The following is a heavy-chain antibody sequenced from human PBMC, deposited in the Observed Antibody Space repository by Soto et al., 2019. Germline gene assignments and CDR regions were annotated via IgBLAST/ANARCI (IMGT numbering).Heavy chain of an antibody. D-gene: IGHD2-21*01. CDR3: AIIRDPYWNFDL. J-gene: IGHJ2*01. CDR2: IYYSGST. Sequence: SETLSLTCTVSGGSISSGGYYWSWIRQHPGKGLEWIGYIYYSGSTYYNPSLKSRVTISVDTSKNQFSLKLRSVTAADTAVYYCAIIRDPYWNFDLWGRGTLVTVSS. CDR1: GGSISSGGYY. V-gene: IGHV4-31*03.